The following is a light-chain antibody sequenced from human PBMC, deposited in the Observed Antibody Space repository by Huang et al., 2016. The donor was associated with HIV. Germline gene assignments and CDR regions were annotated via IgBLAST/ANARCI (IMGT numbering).Light chain of an antibody. V-gene: IGKV3-15*01. Sequence: DMVMTQSPGTLSVSPGERATLSCRASQSVKKNLAWYQQKPGQAPRLLISGVSTRDTGVPARFRGNGSETEFTLTITSVQSEDSAVYYCQQYNNWPPYDFGQGTKLEIK. CDR1: QSVKKN. CDR3: QQYNNWPPYD. CDR2: GVS. J-gene: IGKJ2*01.